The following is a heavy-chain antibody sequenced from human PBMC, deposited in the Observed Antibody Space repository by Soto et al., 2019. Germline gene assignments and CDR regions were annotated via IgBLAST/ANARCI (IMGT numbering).Heavy chain of an antibody. CDR3: ARDPSSMVRGIYYFDY. V-gene: IGHV3-48*01. CDR2: ISSSGSTI. D-gene: IGHD3-10*01. CDR1: GFTFSSYS. Sequence: EVQLVESGGGLVQPGGSLRLSCAASGFTFSSYSMNWVRQAPGKGLEWVSYISSSGSTIYYADSVKGRFTISRDNAINLLYLHMNRLRAEDTAVYYCARDPSSMVRGIYYFDYWGQGTPVTVSS. J-gene: IGHJ4*02.